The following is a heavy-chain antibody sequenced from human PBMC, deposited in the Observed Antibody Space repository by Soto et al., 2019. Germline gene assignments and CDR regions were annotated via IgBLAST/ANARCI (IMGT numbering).Heavy chain of an antibody. V-gene: IGHV4-39*01. D-gene: IGHD6-13*01. CDR1: GDSFRSSDYY. Sequence: QLQLQESGPGLVKPSETLSLTCAVSGDSFRSSDYYWGWIRRPPNKGLEWIGSMHYSGSTFYNPSLKSRGTISVDTSKNQFSLKLTSVTAADTAVYYCARPGYSSSWYWFDPWGQGTLVTVSS. J-gene: IGHJ5*02. CDR2: MHYSGST. CDR3: ARPGYSSSWYWFDP.